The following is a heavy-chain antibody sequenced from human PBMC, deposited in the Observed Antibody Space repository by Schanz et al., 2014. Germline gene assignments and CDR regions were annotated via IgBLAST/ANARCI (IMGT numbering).Heavy chain of an antibody. Sequence: VQLVESGGGVVQPGRSLRLSCTTSGLIFSTYTLNWVRQAPGKGLEWISYISFSGNTIYYADSVKGRFTISRDNAKNSVFLQMNTLRAEDTAVYYCAREDCSATSCYFRYWGQGTLVTVSS. CDR1: GLIFSTYT. J-gene: IGHJ4*02. D-gene: IGHD2-21*01. CDR3: AREDCSATSCYFRY. V-gene: IGHV3-48*01. CDR2: ISFSGNTI.